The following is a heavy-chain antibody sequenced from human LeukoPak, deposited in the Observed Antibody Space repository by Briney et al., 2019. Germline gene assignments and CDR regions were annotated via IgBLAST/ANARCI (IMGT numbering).Heavy chain of an antibody. CDR1: GFTFSSYS. Sequence: GGSLRLSCAASGFTFSSYSMNCVRQAPGKGLEWVSSISSSSSYIYYADSVKGRFTISRENAKNSLYLQMNSLRAEDTAVYYCATDLIVGATTTYDYWGEGTLVTVCS. CDR2: ISSSSSYI. V-gene: IGHV3-21*01. D-gene: IGHD1-26*01. J-gene: IGHJ4*02. CDR3: ATDLIVGATTTYDY.